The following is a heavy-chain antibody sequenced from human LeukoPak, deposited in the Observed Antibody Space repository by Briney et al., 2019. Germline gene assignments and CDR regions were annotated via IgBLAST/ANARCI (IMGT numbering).Heavy chain of an antibody. D-gene: IGHD3-16*01. Sequence: GWSLRLSCSASGFTFSDCDMKGVGQARRQGLDGVSSISYLSSQGYYGDSVKGRFSISRDNAKNSLYLQMNSLGAEDTAIYYCGRAFPPLRTSSAGDLWGQGILVTVSS. CDR2: ISYLSSQG. CDR1: GFTFSDCD. V-gene: IGHV3-21*01. J-gene: IGHJ4*02. CDR3: GRAFPPLRTSSAGDL.